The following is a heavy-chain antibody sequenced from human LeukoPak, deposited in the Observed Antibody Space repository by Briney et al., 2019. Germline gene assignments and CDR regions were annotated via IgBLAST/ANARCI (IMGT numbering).Heavy chain of an antibody. V-gene: IGHV1-2*02. J-gene: IGHJ3*02. CDR3: ARVSSASGAFDI. CDR2: INLNSGGT. CDR1: GYTVTGYF. Sequence: ASVKVSCKASGYTVTGYFLHWVRQAPGQGLEWMGWINLNSGGTNYAQKFQGRVTMTRDTSISAAYMDLSSLRFDDTAVYYCARVSSASGAFDIWGQGTMVTVSS. D-gene: IGHD6-25*01.